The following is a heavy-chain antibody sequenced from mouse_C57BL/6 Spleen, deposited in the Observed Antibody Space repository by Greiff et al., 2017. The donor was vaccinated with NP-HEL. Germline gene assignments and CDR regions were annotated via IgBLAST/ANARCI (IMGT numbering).Heavy chain of an antibody. CDR1: GYTFTSYW. CDR3: ARSVELRVMDY. D-gene: IGHD3-2*02. CDR2: IDPNSGGT. V-gene: IGHV1-72*01. Sequence: QVQLQQPGAELVKPGASVKLSCKASGYTFTSYWMHWVKQRPGRGLEWIGRIDPNSGGTKYNEKFKSKATLTVDKPSSTAYMQLRSLTSEDSAVYYCARSVELRVMDYWGQGTSVTVSS. J-gene: IGHJ4*01.